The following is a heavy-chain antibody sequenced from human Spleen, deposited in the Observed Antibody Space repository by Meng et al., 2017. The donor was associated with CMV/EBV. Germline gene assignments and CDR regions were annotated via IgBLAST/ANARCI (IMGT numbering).Heavy chain of an antibody. J-gene: IGHJ4*02. CDR2: IIPISGRV. D-gene: IGHD7-27*01. CDR3: ARVWGSIDY. V-gene: IGHV1-69*06. Sequence: SVKVSCKGSGDTFTSYAISWVRQAPGQGLEWMGAIIPISGRVKSAQKFQGRVTITADISTSTIFMELGSLTSEDTAVYYCARVWGSIDYWGQGTLVTVSS. CDR1: GDTFTSYA.